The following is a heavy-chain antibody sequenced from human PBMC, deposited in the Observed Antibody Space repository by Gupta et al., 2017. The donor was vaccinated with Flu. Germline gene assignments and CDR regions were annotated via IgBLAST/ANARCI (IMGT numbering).Heavy chain of an antibody. CDR1: GYTFTSYS. CDR3: ARQPPPYYYDSSGPIDY. Sequence: QVQLVQSGAEVKKHGASVKVSCKASGYTFTSYSVSWVRQAPGQGLEWMGWISAYNGNTIYAQKLQDRVTMTTDTSTSTAYMELRSLTSDDTAVYYCARQPPPYYYDSSGPIDYWGQGTLVTVSS. J-gene: IGHJ4*02. CDR2: ISAYNGNT. V-gene: IGHV1-18*01. D-gene: IGHD3-22*01.